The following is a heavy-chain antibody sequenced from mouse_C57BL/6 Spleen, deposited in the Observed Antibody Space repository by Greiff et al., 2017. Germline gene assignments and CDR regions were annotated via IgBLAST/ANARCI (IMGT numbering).Heavy chain of an antibody. CDR1: GYTFTDYY. Sequence: EVQLKQSGPELVKPGASVKISCKASGYTFTDYYMNWVKQSHGKSLERIGDINPNNGGTSYNQKFKGKATLTVDKSSSTAYMELRSLTSEDSAVYYCARDYSVFAYWGQGTLVTVSA. CDR3: ARDYSVFAY. V-gene: IGHV1-26*01. J-gene: IGHJ3*01. D-gene: IGHD2-12*01. CDR2: INPNNGGT.